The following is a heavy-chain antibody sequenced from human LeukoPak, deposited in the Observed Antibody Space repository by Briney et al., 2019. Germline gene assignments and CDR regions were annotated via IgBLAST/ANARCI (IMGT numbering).Heavy chain of an antibody. J-gene: IGHJ6*04. CDR1: GGTFSSYA. CDR2: IIPIFGTA. Sequence: ASVKVSCKASGGTFSSYAISWVRQAPGQGLEWMGGIIPIFGTANYAQKFQGRVTITTDESTSTAYMELSSLRSEDTAVYYCARALGTYDILTGYYPGALDVWGKGTTVTVSS. CDR3: ARALGTYDILTGYYPGALDV. V-gene: IGHV1-69*05. D-gene: IGHD3-9*01.